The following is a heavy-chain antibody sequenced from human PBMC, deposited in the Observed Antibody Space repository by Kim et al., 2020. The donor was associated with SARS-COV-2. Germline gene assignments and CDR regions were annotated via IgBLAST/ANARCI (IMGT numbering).Heavy chain of an antibody. Sequence: ASVKVSCKASGYTFTSYGISWVRQAPGQGLEWMGWISAYNGNTNYAQKLQGRVTMTTDTSTSTAYMELRSLRSDDTAVYYCARYSGEKDYGEWAFDIWGQGTMVTVSS. D-gene: IGHD4-17*01. CDR3: ARYSGEKDYGEWAFDI. J-gene: IGHJ3*02. V-gene: IGHV1-18*01. CDR1: GYTFTSYG. CDR2: ISAYNGNT.